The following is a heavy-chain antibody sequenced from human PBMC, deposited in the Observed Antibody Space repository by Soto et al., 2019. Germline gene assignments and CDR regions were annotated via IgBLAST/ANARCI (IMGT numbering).Heavy chain of an antibody. J-gene: IGHJ4*02. CDR3: ARQTQYSSSCYDY. CDR2: IYHSGST. Sequence: QVQLQESGPGLVKPSGTLSLTCAVSGDSISSSNWWSWVRQPPGKGLEWIGEIYHSGSTNYNPSLKSRVTISVDKSKNHFSLKLSSVTAADTPVYYCARQTQYSSSCYDYWGQGTLVTVSS. V-gene: IGHV4-4*02. CDR1: GDSISSSNW. D-gene: IGHD6-13*01.